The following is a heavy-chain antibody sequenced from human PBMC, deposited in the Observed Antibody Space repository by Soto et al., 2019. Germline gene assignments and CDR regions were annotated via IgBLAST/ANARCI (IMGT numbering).Heavy chain of an antibody. J-gene: IGHJ4*02. Sequence: QVYLVQSGAEVKKPGSSVKISCKASGGIFSSNTINWVRQAAGQGLEWMGGIIPLLGTANYAEKFQGRVTITADKSTKTEYMELPSLRPEDTAVYYCASNAACGGDCYGFDSWCQGTLVTVSS. D-gene: IGHD2-21*02. CDR3: ASNAACGGDCYGFDS. V-gene: IGHV1-69*06. CDR2: IIPLLGTA. CDR1: GGIFSSNT.